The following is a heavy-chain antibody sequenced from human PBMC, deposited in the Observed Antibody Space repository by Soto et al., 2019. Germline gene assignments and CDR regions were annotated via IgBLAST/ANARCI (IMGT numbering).Heavy chain of an antibody. CDR1: GGSISSGGYY. V-gene: IGHV4-31*03. CDR2: IYYSGST. Sequence: ASETLSLSCTVSGGSISSGGYYWSWIRQNPGKGLEWIGYIYYSGSTYYNPSLKSRVTISVDTSKNQFSLKLSSVTAADTAVYYCARDHYTAAGYNWFDPWGQGTLVTVS. CDR3: ARDHYTAAGYNWFDP. D-gene: IGHD6-13*01. J-gene: IGHJ5*02.